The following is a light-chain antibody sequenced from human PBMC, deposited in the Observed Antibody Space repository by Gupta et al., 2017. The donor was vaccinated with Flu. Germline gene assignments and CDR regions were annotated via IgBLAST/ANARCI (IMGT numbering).Light chain of an antibody. V-gene: IGKV2-28*01. Sequence: PGAPVYISRRSSRSLLHSNGNNYLDWSVEKPGQAPRVLMYLGSTRGAGVPDRMSGSGSGTYFTLKSKRVEAEDVGVYCCMQAVQAPLSFGGGTKVEIK. CDR1: RSLLHSNGNNY. J-gene: IGKJ4*01. CDR3: MQAVQAPLS. CDR2: LGS.